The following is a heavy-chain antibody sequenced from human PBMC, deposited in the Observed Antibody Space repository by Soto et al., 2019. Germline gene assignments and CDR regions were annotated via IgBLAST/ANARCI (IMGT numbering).Heavy chain of an antibody. D-gene: IGHD2-15*01. CDR3: VRDNNRWSVDY. J-gene: IGHJ4*02. Sequence: QVQLLQSGAEVKKPGASVQVSCNASGYTFSNYHMHRVRQAPGQGPEWMGIINPSAGRARYAQKFLGRISVTRDTSTSTVYMELSSLRFEDTAVYYCVRDNNRWSVDYWGQGTLVTVSS. V-gene: IGHV1-46*03. CDR2: INPSAGRA. CDR1: GYTFSNYH.